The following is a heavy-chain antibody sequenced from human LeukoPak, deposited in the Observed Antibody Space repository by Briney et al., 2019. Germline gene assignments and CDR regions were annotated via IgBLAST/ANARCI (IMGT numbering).Heavy chain of an antibody. CDR1: GFTFDDYG. V-gene: IGHV3-20*04. J-gene: IGHJ4*02. Sequence: PGGSLRLSCAASGFTFDDYGMSWVRQAPGKGLEWVSGINWNGGSTGYADSVKGRFTISRDNAKNSLYLQMNSLRAEDTALYYCARDRFGFGDDRDYFDYWGQGTLVTVSS. CDR3: ARDRFGFGDDRDYFDY. CDR2: INWNGGST. D-gene: IGHD3-10*01.